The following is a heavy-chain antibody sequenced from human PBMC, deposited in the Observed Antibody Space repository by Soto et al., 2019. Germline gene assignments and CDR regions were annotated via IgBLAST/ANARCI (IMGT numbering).Heavy chain of an antibody. J-gene: IGHJ4*02. CDR1: GFTFSSYS. V-gene: IGHV3-21*01. CDR3: ASASTFDSSGYYWVFDGRQFDY. D-gene: IGHD3-22*01. CDR2: ISSSSSYI. Sequence: GGSLRLSCAAPGFTFSSYSMNWVRQAPGKGLEWVSSISSSSSYIYYADSVKGRFTISRDNAKNSLYLQMDSLRAEDTAVYYCASASTFDSSGYYWVFDGRQFDYWGQGTLVTVSS.